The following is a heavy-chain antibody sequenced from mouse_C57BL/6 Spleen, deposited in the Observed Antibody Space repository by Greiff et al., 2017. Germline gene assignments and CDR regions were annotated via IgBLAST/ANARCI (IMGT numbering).Heavy chain of an antibody. J-gene: IGHJ4*01. D-gene: IGHD2-4*01. CDR3: ARDMIRGYAMDY. Sequence: DVQLQESGGDLVKPGGSLKLSCAASGFTFSSYGMSWVRQTPDKRLEWVATISSGGSYTYYPDSVKGRFTISRDNAKNTLYLQMSSLKSEDTAMYYCARDMIRGYAMDYWGQGTSVTVSS. CDR1: GFTFSSYG. V-gene: IGHV5-6*01. CDR2: ISSGGSYT.